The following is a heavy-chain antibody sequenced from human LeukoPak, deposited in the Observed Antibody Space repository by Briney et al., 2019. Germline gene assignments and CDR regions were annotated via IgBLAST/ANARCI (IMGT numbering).Heavy chain of an antibody. CDR2: IYYSGNT. CDR3: ARASRGHDY. V-gene: IGHV4-59*01. Sequence: SETLSLTCTVSGGSISSSYWSWIRQPPGKGLEWIGYIYYSGNTNYNPSLKSRVTISVDMSKNQFSLKLTSVTAADTAVYYCARASRGHDYWGQGTLVTVSS. CDR1: GGSISSSY. D-gene: IGHD3-10*01. J-gene: IGHJ4*02.